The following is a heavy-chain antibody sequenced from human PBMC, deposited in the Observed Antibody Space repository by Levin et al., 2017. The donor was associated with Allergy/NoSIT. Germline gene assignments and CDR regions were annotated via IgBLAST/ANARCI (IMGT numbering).Heavy chain of an antibody. CDR3: AEDLVASSWHGYFQH. CDR2: ISGSGVST. D-gene: IGHD6-13*01. CDR1: GFRFSSYV. V-gene: IGHV3-23*01. Sequence: GGSLRLSCAASGFRFSSYVMNWVRQAPGKGLEWVSAISGSGVSTYLADSVKGRFTISRDNSKNTLYLQMNSLTAEDTAVYYCAEDLVASSWHGYFQHWGQGTLVTVSS. J-gene: IGHJ1*01.